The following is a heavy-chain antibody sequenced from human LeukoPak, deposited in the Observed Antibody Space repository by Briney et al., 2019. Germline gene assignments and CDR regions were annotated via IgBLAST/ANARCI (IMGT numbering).Heavy chain of an antibody. Sequence: TSETLSLTCAVYGGSFTTYYGTWIRQPPGKGLEGIGEINHSGSTNYNPSLKSRVTISVDTSKNQFSLKLSSVTAADTAVYYCARRTPARRFDPWGQGTLVTVSS. CDR2: INHSGST. CDR3: ARRTPARRFDP. V-gene: IGHV4-34*01. CDR1: GGSFTTYY. D-gene: IGHD2-2*01. J-gene: IGHJ5*02.